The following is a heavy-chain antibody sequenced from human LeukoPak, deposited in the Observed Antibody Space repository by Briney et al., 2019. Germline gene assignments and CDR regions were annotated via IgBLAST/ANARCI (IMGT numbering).Heavy chain of an antibody. CDR1: GFSLSTSGMC. Sequence: SGPALVKPTQTLTLTCTFSGFSLSTSGMCVSRIRQPPGKALEWLARIDWDDDKYYSTSLKTRLTISKDTSKNQVVLTMTNMDPVDTATYYCARITYYYDSSGYYSYYFDYWGQGTLVTVSS. CDR3: ARITYYYDSSGYYSYYFDY. CDR2: IDWDDDK. D-gene: IGHD3-22*01. J-gene: IGHJ4*02. V-gene: IGHV2-70*11.